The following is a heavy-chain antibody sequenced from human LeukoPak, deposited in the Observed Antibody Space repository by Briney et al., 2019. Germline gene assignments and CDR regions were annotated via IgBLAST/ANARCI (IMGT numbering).Heavy chain of an antibody. J-gene: IGHJ4*02. CDR3: ARAGVYGSGSYYVNY. D-gene: IGHD3-10*01. V-gene: IGHV3-11*01. Sequence: SGGSLRLSCAASGFTFSDYYMSWIRQAPGKGLEWVSYISSSGSTIYYADSVKGRFTISRDNAKNSLYLQMNSLRAEDTAVYYYARAGVYGSGSYYVNYWGQGTLVTVSS. CDR1: GFTFSDYY. CDR2: ISSSGSTI.